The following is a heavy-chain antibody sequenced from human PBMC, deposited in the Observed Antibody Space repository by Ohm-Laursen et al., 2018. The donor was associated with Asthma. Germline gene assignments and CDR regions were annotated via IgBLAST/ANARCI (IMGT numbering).Heavy chain of an antibody. CDR2: ITGGGVST. Sequence: SLRLSCAASGFTFSSYAMSWVRQAPGEGLDWVSSITGGGVSTYYADSVKGRFTISRDNSKNTLYLQMNSLRAEDTAVYYCARDHLRCFDYWGQGTLVTVSS. V-gene: IGHV3-23*01. J-gene: IGHJ4*02. CDR1: GFTFSSYA. CDR3: ARDHLRCFDY.